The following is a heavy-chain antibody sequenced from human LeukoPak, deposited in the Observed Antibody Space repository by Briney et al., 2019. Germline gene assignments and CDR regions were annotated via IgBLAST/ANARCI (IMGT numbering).Heavy chain of an antibody. J-gene: IGHJ4*02. CDR2: INRSGST. D-gene: IGHD5-18*01. V-gene: IGHV4-34*01. CDR3: ARGKTAMVLGAIYYFDY. Sequence: PSGTLSLTCAVYGGSFSGYYWSWIRQPPGKGLEWIGEINRSGSTNYNPSLKSRVTISVDTSKNQFSLKLSSVTAADTAVYYCARGKTAMVLGAIYYFDYWGQGTLVTVSS. CDR1: GGSFSGYY.